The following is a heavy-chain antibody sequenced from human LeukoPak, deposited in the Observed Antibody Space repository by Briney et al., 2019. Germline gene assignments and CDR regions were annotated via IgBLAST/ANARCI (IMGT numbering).Heavy chain of an antibody. D-gene: IGHD5-12*01. J-gene: IGHJ4*02. CDR1: GGSISSGGYY. CDR3: ARTYSGYDKIDY. V-gene: IGHV4-31*03. Sequence: SETLSLTCTVSGGSISSGGYYWSWIRQHPGKGLEWIGYIYYSGSTYYNPSLKSRVTISVDTSKNKFSLKLSSVTAADTAVYYCARTYSGYDKIDYWGQGTLVTVSS. CDR2: IYYSGST.